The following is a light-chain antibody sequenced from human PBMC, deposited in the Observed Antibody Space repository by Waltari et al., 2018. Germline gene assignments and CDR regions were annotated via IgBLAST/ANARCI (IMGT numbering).Light chain of an antibody. CDR3: SSYTSSISWV. CDR2: EVS. J-gene: IGLJ3*02. CDR1: SSDVGGYHY. Sequence: QSALTQPASVSGSPGQSITISCPGPSSDVGGYHYVSWYQHHPGKAPKLMIYEVSNRPSGFSNRFSGSKAGNTASLTISGLQAEDEAHYYCSSYTSSISWVFGGGTKLTVL. V-gene: IGLV2-14*01.